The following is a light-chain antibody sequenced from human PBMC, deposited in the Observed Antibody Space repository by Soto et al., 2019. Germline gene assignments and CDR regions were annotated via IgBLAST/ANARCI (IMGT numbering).Light chain of an antibody. CDR3: QQRGDWPPIT. V-gene: IGKV3D-15*01. CDR2: YIS. J-gene: IGKJ5*01. Sequence: EIVMTQSPATLSVSPGETASLSCRASQSAGNFLAWYQQKPGQAPRLLIYYISTRATGIPARFSGSGSGTEFTLTINSLQSEDFAVYYCQQRGDWPPITFGQGTRLEIK. CDR1: QSAGNF.